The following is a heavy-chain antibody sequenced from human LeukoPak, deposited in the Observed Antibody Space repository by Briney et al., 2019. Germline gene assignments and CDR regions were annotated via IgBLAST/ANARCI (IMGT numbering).Heavy chain of an antibody. CDR2: ISGSGGST. V-gene: IGHV3-23*01. D-gene: IGHD3-22*01. Sequence: GGSLRLSCAASGFTFSSYAMSWVRQAPGKGLEWVSAISGSGGSTYYADSVKGRFTISRDNSKNTLYLQMNSLRAEDTAVYYCARDYGYYYDSSGYYPGYWGQGTLVTVSS. J-gene: IGHJ4*02. CDR1: GFTFSSYA. CDR3: ARDYGYYYDSSGYYPGY.